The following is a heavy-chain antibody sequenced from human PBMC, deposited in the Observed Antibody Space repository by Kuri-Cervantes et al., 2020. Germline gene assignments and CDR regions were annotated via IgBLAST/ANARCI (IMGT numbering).Heavy chain of an antibody. Sequence: GSLRLSCTVSGGSVSSGSYYWSFIRQPPGKGLEWIGHIYYSGSTNYNPSLKSRVTISVDTSKNQFSLKLSSVTAADTAVYYCARAYCSGGSCYGAQIDYWGQGTLVTVSS. CDR3: ARAYCSGGSCYGAQIDY. V-gene: IGHV4-61*01. J-gene: IGHJ4*02. CDR2: IYYSGST. D-gene: IGHD2-15*01. CDR1: GGSVSSGSYY.